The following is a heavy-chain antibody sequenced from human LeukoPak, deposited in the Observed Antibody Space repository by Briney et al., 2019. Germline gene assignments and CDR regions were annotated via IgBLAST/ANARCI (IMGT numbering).Heavy chain of an antibody. J-gene: IGHJ4*02. V-gene: IGHV3-33*06. Sequence: AGGSLRLSCAASGFTFSSYGMHWVRQAPGKGLEWVAVIWYDGSNKYYADSVKGRFTISRDNSKNTLYLQMNSLRAEDTAVYYCAKKQAAGPFDYWGQGTLVTVSS. D-gene: IGHD6-13*01. CDR1: GFTFSSYG. CDR2: IWYDGSNK. CDR3: AKKQAAGPFDY.